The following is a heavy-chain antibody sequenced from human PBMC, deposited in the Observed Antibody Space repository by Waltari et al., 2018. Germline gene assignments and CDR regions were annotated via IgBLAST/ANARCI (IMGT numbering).Heavy chain of an antibody. Sequence: EVQVVESGGDLVQPGGSLRLSCAASGFTFTNYEMTWVRQAPGKGLEWVSSNSNNGSTMYYADSVQGRFTISRDNAKNSLYLQMDSLRAEDTAVYYCARPSTEHYFYYYYMDVWGIGTTVTVS. CDR2: NSNNGSTM. J-gene: IGHJ6*03. V-gene: IGHV3-48*03. CDR1: GFTFTNYE. CDR3: ARPSTEHYFYYYYMDV.